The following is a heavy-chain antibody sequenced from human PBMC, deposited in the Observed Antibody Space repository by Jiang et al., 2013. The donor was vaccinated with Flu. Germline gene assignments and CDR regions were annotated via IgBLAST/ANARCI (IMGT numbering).Heavy chain of an antibody. Sequence: VQLVESGGGLVQPGGSLRLSCAASGFTFSSYAMSWVRQAPGKGLEWVSAISGSGGSTYYADSVKGRFTISRDNSKNTLYLQMNSLRAEDTAVYYCAKVLGTAMVYHYYYYYGMDVWGQGTTVTVSS. CDR2: ISGSGGST. D-gene: IGHD5-18*01. V-gene: IGHV3-23*04. CDR3: AKVLGTAMVYHYYYYYGMDV. J-gene: IGHJ6*02. CDR1: GFTFSSYA.